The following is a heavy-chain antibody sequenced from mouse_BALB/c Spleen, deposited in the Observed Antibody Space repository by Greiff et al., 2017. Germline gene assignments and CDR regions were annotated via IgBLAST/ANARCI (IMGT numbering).Heavy chain of an antibody. Sequence: VQLQQSGPGLVKPSQSLSLTCTVTGYSITSDYAWNWIRQFPGNKLEWMGYISYSGSTSYNPSLKSRISITRDTSKNQFFLQLNSVTTEDTATYYCARTHYYGSSYAGYAMDYWGQGTSVTVSS. J-gene: IGHJ4*01. CDR1: GYSITSDYA. CDR2: ISYSGST. V-gene: IGHV3-2*02. CDR3: ARTHYYGSSYAGYAMDY. D-gene: IGHD1-1*01.